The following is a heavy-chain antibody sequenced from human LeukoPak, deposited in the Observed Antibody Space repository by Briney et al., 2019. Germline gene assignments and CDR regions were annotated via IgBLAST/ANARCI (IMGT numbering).Heavy chain of an antibody. D-gene: IGHD3-10*01. V-gene: IGHV3-23*01. Sequence: GGSLRLSCAASGFTFSSYAMTWVRLAPGKALVWVSAITGSGDSTYYADSVKGRFTISRDNSKSTLYLQMNSLRAEDTALYYCAKAFSGSGDYYSLFDYWGRGTLVTVSS. CDR1: GFTFSSYA. CDR3: AKAFSGSGDYYSLFDY. CDR2: ITGSGDST. J-gene: IGHJ4*02.